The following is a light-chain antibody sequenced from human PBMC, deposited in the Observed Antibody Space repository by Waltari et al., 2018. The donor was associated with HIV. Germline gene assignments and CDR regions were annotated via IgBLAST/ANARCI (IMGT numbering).Light chain of an antibody. V-gene: IGKV1-17*01. CDR2: AAS. CDR1: QGIRND. CDR3: LQHHSYPGT. Sequence: DIRMAQSLCSLSESVGDRVTITCRASQGIRNDLGWYQQKPGKASKRLIYAASSLQSGVPSRFSGGGSGTEFTLTISSLQPEDFATYYCLQHHSYPGTFGQGTKLEIK. J-gene: IGKJ2*01.